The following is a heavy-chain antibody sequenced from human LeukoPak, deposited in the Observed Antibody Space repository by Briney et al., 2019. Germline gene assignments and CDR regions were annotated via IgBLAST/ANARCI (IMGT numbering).Heavy chain of an antibody. CDR3: ATQILLCHYY. CDR2: INHSGST. CDR1: GGSFSGYY. J-gene: IGHJ4*02. D-gene: IGHD3-10*01. V-gene: IGHV4-34*01. Sequence: NTSETLSLTCAVYGGSFSGYYWSWIRQPPGKGLEWIGEINHSGSTNYNPSLKSRVTISVDTSNNQFSLKLTSVTAADTAMYYCATQILLCHYYWGQGTLVTVSS.